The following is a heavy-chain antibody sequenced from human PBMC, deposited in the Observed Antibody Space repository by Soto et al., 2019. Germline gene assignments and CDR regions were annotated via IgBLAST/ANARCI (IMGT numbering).Heavy chain of an antibody. D-gene: IGHD3-3*01. CDR2: ISSSSSTI. CDR1: GFTFSSCS. J-gene: IGHJ3*02. V-gene: IGHV3-48*01. Sequence: GGSLRLSCAASGFTFSSCSMNWVRQAPGKGLEWVSYISSSSSTIYYADSVKGRFTISRDNAKNSLYLQMNSLRAEDTAVYYCAKEPITIFGVADAFDIWGQGTMVTVSS. CDR3: AKEPITIFGVADAFDI.